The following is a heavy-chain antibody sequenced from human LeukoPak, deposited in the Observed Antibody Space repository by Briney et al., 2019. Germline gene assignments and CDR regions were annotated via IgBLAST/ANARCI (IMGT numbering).Heavy chain of an antibody. V-gene: IGHV3-23*01. CDR1: GFTFSNAW. CDR3: ARGPYPDY. CDR2: ISGSGGST. Sequence: GGSLRLSCAAPGFTFSNAWMSWVRQAPGKGLEWVSAISGSGGSTYYADSVKGRFTISRDNSKNTLYLQMNSLRAEDTAVYYCARGPYPDYWGHGTLVTVSS. J-gene: IGHJ4*01.